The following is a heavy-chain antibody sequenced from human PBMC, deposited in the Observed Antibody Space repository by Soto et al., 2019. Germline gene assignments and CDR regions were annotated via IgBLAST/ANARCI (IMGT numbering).Heavy chain of an antibody. CDR1: GGSVSSGSYY. D-gene: IGHD1-26*01. Sequence: QVQLQESGPGLVKPSETLSLTCTVSGGSVSSGSYYWNWIRQPPGKGLEWIGYVYYTGSTNYNPSPKXRXTXXVDTSKNQFSLKMRSVTAADTAVYYCARDPREHSSSGGLDVWGQGTTVTVSS. CDR3: ARDPREHSSSGGLDV. V-gene: IGHV4-61*01. CDR2: VYYTGST. J-gene: IGHJ6*02.